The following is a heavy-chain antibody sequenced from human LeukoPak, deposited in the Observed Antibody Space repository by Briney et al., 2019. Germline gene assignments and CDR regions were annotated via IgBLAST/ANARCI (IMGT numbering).Heavy chain of an antibody. Sequence: PSETLSLTCTVSGGSISSGGYYWSWIRQPPGKGLEWIGYIYYSGSTNYNPSLKSRVTISVDTSKNQFSLKLSSVTAADTAVYYCARGESSGWPPVHYFDYWGQGTLVTVSS. V-gene: IGHV4-61*08. J-gene: IGHJ4*02. D-gene: IGHD6-19*01. CDR2: IYYSGST. CDR1: GGSISSGGYY. CDR3: ARGESSGWPPVHYFDY.